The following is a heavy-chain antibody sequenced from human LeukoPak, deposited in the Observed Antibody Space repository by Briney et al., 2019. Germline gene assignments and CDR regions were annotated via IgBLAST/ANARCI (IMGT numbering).Heavy chain of an antibody. CDR3: ARERHEYGSFDY. D-gene: IGHD4-17*01. J-gene: IGHJ4*02. V-gene: IGHV1-8*03. Sequence: ASVKVSCKASGYTFTSYDINWVRQATGQGLEWMGWMNPNSGNTGYAQKFQGRVTITAHKSTNTAYMDLSSLRSEDTAVYYCARERHEYGSFDYWGQGTLVTVSS. CDR1: GYTFTSYD. CDR2: MNPNSGNT.